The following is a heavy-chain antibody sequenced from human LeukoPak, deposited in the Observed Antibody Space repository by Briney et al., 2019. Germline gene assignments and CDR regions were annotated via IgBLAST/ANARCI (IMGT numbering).Heavy chain of an antibody. CDR2: IYSGGNT. Sequence: TGGSLRLSCAASGFTVSINYMSWVRQAPGKGLEWVSVIYSGGNTYYADSVKGRFTISRDNSKNTVYLQMNSLRAGDTAVYYCARGETSSYDYWGQGTLVTVSS. V-gene: IGHV3-53*01. D-gene: IGHD2-2*01. J-gene: IGHJ4*02. CDR3: ARGETSSYDY. CDR1: GFTVSINY.